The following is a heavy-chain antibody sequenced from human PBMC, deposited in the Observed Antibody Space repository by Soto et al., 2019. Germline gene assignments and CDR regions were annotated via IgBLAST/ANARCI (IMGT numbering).Heavy chain of an antibody. J-gene: IGHJ4*02. CDR1: GFTFSSYS. Sequence: PGGSLRLSCEASGFTFSSYSMAWVRQAPGKGLEWVSAISDSGSSTYYADSVKGRFTISRDNSKNTLYLQMNSLRAEDTAVYYCAKDPRWCLACGSDYSFDYWGQGNPVTVSS. CDR3: AKDPRWCLACGSDYSFDY. D-gene: IGHD2-21*01. V-gene: IGHV3-23*01. CDR2: ISDSGSST.